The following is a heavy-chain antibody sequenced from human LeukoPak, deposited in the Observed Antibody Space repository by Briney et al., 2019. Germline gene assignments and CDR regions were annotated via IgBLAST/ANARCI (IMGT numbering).Heavy chain of an antibody. D-gene: IGHD3-10*01. Sequence: GGSLRLSCAASGFTFRTYGVHWVRQAPGRGLEWVAVTTPDGSSRYYVDSVKGRFSISRDNSKNTVSLQMNSLRTEDTAVYYCAKDGAPWRGLGSYPQFDPWGQGTVVIVSS. CDR1: GFTFRTYG. CDR2: TTPDGSSR. V-gene: IGHV3-30*18. CDR3: AKDGAPWRGLGSYPQFDP. J-gene: IGHJ5*02.